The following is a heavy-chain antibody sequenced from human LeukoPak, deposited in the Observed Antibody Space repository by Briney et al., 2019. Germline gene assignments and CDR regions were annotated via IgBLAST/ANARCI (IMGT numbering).Heavy chain of an antibody. D-gene: IGHD2-2*01. CDR2: IYYSGST. Sequence: PSQTLSLTCTLSGGSISSGGYYSSWIRQHPGKGLELIGYIYYSGSTYYNPSLKSRVTISVDPSQNQFSLKLSSVTAADTAVYYCARVVRATKAGTYNWFHPRRQGALVTVSS. CDR3: ARVVRATKAGTYNWFHP. CDR1: GGSISSGGYY. J-gene: IGHJ5*02. V-gene: IGHV4-31*03.